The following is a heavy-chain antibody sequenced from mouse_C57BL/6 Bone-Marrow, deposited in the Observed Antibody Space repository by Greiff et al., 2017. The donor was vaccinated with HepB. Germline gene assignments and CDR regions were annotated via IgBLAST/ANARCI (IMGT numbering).Heavy chain of an antibody. V-gene: IGHV5-4*03. J-gene: IGHJ4*01. D-gene: IGHD1-1*01. CDR2: ISDGGSYT. CDR3: ARCPVAYYYAMDY. Sequence: DVKLVESGGGLVKPGGSLKLSCAASGFTFSSYAMSWVRQTPEKRLEWVATISDGGSYTYYPDNVKGRITISRDNAKNNLYLQMSHLKSEDTAMYYCARCPVAYYYAMDYWGQGTSVTVSS. CDR1: GFTFSSYA.